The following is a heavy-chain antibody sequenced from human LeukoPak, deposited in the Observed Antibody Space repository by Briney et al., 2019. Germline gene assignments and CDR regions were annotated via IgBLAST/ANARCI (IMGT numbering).Heavy chain of an antibody. V-gene: IGHV4-30-4*01. Sequence: NPSETLSLTCTVSGGSISSGDYYWSCIRQPPGKGLEWIGYIYYSGSTYYNPSLKSRVTISVDTSKNRFSLKLSSVTAADTAVYYCARDRIGLLLWGQGTLVTVSS. D-gene: IGHD3-22*01. CDR2: IYYSGST. J-gene: IGHJ4*02. CDR1: GGSISSGDYY. CDR3: ARDRIGLLL.